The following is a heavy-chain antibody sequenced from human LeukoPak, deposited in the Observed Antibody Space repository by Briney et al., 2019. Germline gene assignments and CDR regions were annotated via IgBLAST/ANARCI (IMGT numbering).Heavy chain of an antibody. CDR2: ISGSGGST. Sequence: GGSLRLSCAASGFTFSSYAMSWVRQDPGKGLEWVSAISGSGGSTYYADSVKGRFTTSRDNSKNTLYLQMNSLRAGDTAVYYCAKLSGWGAFDIWGQGTMVTVSS. V-gene: IGHV3-23*01. CDR1: GFTFSSYA. D-gene: IGHD6-19*01. J-gene: IGHJ3*02. CDR3: AKLSGWGAFDI.